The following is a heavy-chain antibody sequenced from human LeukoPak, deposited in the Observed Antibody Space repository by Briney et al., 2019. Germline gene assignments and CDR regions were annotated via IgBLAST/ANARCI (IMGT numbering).Heavy chain of an antibody. V-gene: IGHV1-3*01. Sequence: GASVKVSCKASGYTFTSYAMHWVRQAPGQRLEWMGWINAGNGNTKYSQRFQGRVTITRDTSASTAYMELSSLRSEGTAVYYCARIRAPSIAAAAYYFDYWGQGTLVTVSS. D-gene: IGHD6-13*01. J-gene: IGHJ4*02. CDR1: GYTFTSYA. CDR3: ARIRAPSIAAAAYYFDY. CDR2: INAGNGNT.